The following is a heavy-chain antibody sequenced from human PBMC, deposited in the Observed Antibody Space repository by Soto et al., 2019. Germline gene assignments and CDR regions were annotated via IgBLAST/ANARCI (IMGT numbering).Heavy chain of an antibody. D-gene: IGHD3-10*01. CDR3: AGAPGQLFNYYHYGLDV. V-gene: IGHV4-34*01. CDR1: GGSFSGYY. Sequence: SETLSLTCGVYGGSFSGYYWSWIRQPPGKGLEWIGEISQSGGTNYNPSLKSRVTISADTSKNQFSLRLRSVTAADTAVYYCAGAPGQLFNYYHYGLDVWGQGATVTVSS. J-gene: IGHJ6*02. CDR2: ISQSGGT.